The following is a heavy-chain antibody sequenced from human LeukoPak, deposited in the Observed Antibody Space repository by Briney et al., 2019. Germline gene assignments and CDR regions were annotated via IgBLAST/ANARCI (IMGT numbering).Heavy chain of an antibody. Sequence: PGGSLRLSCAASGFTFRIYAMSWVRQAPGKGLEWVSTISGSGDSTYYADSVKGRSTISRDNSKNTLYLQMSSLRAEDTAVYYCVKYGDDFDYWGQGTLVTVSS. CDR2: ISGSGDST. J-gene: IGHJ4*02. D-gene: IGHD4-17*01. V-gene: IGHV3-23*01. CDR3: VKYGDDFDY. CDR1: GFTFRIYA.